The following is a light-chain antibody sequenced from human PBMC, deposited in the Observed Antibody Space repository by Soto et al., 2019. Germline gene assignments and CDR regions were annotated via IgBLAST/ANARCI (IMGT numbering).Light chain of an antibody. CDR2: DVT. J-gene: IGLJ2*01. CDR3: CSYTDIALDVV. V-gene: IGLV2-14*01. CDR1: SSDIGDYYY. Sequence: QSALTQPASVSGSPGQSITISCTGTSSDIGDYYYVSWYQHLPGKAPKLLIFDVTHRPSGVSDRFSGSKSGNTASLTISGVRPEDEADYYCCSYTDIALDVVFGGGTKLTVL.